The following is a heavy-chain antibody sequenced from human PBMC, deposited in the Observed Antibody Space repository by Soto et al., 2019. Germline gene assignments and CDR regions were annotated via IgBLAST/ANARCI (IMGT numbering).Heavy chain of an antibody. CDR1: GYTFTAYY. D-gene: IGHD3-10*01. CDR3: ARNMDYYYGPGSGNGHGV. V-gene: IGHV1-2*02. CDR2: INPKFGDT. Sequence: QVQLVQSGAEVKEPGDSVRVSCEASGYTFTAYYIHWVRQAPGQGLERMEWINPKFGDTTYAQDFQGRVSMTRDMSISTVYMELSRLTSDDTAIYYCARNMDYYYGPGSGNGHGVWGQGTTVTVFS. J-gene: IGHJ6*02.